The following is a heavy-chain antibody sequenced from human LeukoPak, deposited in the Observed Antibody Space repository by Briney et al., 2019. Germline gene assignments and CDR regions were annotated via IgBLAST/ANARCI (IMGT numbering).Heavy chain of an antibody. D-gene: IGHD2-2*01. CDR1: GGSFSGYY. J-gene: IGHJ4*02. V-gene: IGHV4-34*01. CDR3: AAACSSTSCYHPFDY. Sequence: PSETQSLTCAVYGGSFSGYYWTWIRQPPGKGLEWIGEINHSGSTNYNPSLKSRVTISVDTSKNQFSLKLSSVTAADTAVYYCAAACSSTSCYHPFDYWGQGTLVTVSS. CDR2: INHSGST.